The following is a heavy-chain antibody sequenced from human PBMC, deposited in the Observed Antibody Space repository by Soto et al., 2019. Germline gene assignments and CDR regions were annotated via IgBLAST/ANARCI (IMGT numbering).Heavy chain of an antibody. J-gene: IGHJ6*02. CDR1: GGSISSGGYY. CDR2: IYYSGST. Sequence: PSETLTLTCTVSGGSISSGGYYWSWIRQHPGKGLEWIGYIYYSGSTYYNPSLKSRVTISVDTSKNQFSLKLSSVTAADTAVYYCARDLGRGPLGYYGSGSYYNRGPYYYYGMDVWGQGTTVT. D-gene: IGHD3-10*01. V-gene: IGHV4-31*03. CDR3: ARDLGRGPLGYYGSGSYYNRGPYYYYGMDV.